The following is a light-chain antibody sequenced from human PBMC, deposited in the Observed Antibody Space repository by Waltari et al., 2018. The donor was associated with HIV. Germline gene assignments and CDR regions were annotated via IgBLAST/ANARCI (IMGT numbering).Light chain of an antibody. Sequence: DIQMTQSPFTLSASVGDRVTITCRASESISSWLAWYQQKPGKATKLLIYKASSLESGVPSRFSGSGSWTEFTLTISSLQPDEFATYYCQQYNSYSRTFGQGTKVEIK. J-gene: IGKJ1*01. CDR3: QQYNSYSRT. V-gene: IGKV1-5*03. CDR2: KAS. CDR1: ESISSW.